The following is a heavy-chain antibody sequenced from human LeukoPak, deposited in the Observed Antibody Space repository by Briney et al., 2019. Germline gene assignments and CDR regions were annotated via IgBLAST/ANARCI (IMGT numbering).Heavy chain of an antibody. Sequence: PSETLSLTCTVSGGSISSYYWSWIRQPPGKGLEWIGYIYYSGSTNYNPSLKSRVTISVDTSKNQFSLKLSSVTAADTAVYYCARHYSSGWSYYYGMDVWGQGTTVTVSS. CDR3: ARHYSSGWSYYYGMDV. CDR2: IYYSGST. D-gene: IGHD6-19*01. J-gene: IGHJ6*02. CDR1: GGSISSYY. V-gene: IGHV4-59*08.